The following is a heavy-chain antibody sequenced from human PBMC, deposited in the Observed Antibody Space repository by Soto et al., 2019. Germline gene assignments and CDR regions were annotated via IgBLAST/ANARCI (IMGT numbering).Heavy chain of an antibody. CDR2: IYYSGST. J-gene: IGHJ4*02. CDR1: GGSISNYY. D-gene: IGHD6-13*01. V-gene: IGHV4-59*08. CDR3: ARHGPIAAAGTVFDY. Sequence: QVQLQESGPGLVKPSETLSLTCTVSGGSISNYYWSWIRQPPGKGLEWIGYIYYSGSTRYNPSLTSRVTISVDTSKNQFSLKLSSVTAADTDVYYCARHGPIAAAGTVFDYWGQGTLVTVSS.